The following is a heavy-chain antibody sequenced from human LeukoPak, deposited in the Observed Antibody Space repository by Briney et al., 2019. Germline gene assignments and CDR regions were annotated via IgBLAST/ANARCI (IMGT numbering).Heavy chain of an antibody. CDR3: ARVHSSSGLS. CDR1: GFTFSSYS. Sequence: GGSLRLSCAASGFTFSSYSMNWVRQAPGKGLEWVSSISSGSTYTYYADSVKGRFTISRDNAQNSMYLQMNSLRAEDAAVYYCARVHSSSGLSWGQGTLVTVSS. V-gene: IGHV3-21*01. D-gene: IGHD6-6*01. J-gene: IGHJ4*02. CDR2: ISSGSTYT.